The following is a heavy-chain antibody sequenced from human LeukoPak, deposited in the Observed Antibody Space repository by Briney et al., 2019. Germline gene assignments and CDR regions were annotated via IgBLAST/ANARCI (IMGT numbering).Heavy chain of an antibody. Sequence: GGSLRLSCAASKFAFSSYAMSWVRQAPGKGLEWVSTITTSDGNTYYADSVKGRFTVSRDNSKNTLFLQMNSLKAEDTAVYYCAKDGGLWVSAHWGDSWGRGTLVTVSS. CDR3: AKDGGLWVSAHWGDS. CDR1: KFAFSSYA. J-gene: IGHJ4*02. CDR2: ITTSDGNT. D-gene: IGHD7-27*01. V-gene: IGHV3-23*01.